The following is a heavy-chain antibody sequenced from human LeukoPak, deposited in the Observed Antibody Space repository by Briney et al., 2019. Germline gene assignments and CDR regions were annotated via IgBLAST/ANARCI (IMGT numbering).Heavy chain of an antibody. Sequence: SETLSLTCTVSGGSISSYYWSWIRQPAGKGLEWIGRIYTSGSTNHNPSLKSRVTISVDTSKNQFSLKLSSVTAADTAVYYCARVTRKTGVTPTYYFDYWGQGTLVTVSS. CDR3: ARVTRKTGVTPTYYFDY. J-gene: IGHJ4*02. V-gene: IGHV4-4*07. CDR1: GGSISSYY. D-gene: IGHD7-27*01. CDR2: IYTSGST.